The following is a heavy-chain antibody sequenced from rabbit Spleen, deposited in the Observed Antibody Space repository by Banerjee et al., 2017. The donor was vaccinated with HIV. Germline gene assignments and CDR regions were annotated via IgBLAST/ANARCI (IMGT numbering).Heavy chain of an antibody. CDR1: GFSFSDGDV. J-gene: IGHJ6*01. CDR3: ARDAATSFSSYGMDL. V-gene: IGHV1S40*01. Sequence: QSLEESGGDLVKPGASLTLTCTASGFSFSDGDVMCWVRQAPGKGLEWIGCVDIGGSDFTYFASWAKGRFTISKTSSTTVTLQMTSLTAADTATYFCARDAATSFSSYGMDLWGPGTLVTVS. D-gene: IGHD8-1*01. CDR2: VDIGGSDFT.